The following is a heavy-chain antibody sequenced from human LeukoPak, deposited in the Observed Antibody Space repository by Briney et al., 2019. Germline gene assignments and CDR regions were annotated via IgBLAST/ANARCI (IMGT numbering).Heavy chain of an antibody. CDR1: GGSFSGYY. V-gene: IGHV4-34*01. CDR3: ARARHGSPGQPFDY. Sequence: SETLSLTCAVYGGSFSGYYWSWIRQPPGKGLEWIGEINHSGSTNYNPSLKSRVTISVDTSKNQFSLKLSSVTAADTAVYYCARARHGSPGQPFDYWGQGTLVTVSS. D-gene: IGHD1-26*01. J-gene: IGHJ4*02. CDR2: INHSGST.